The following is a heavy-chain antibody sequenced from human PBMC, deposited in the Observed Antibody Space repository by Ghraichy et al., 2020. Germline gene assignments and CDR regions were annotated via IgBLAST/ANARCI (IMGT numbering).Heavy chain of an antibody. J-gene: IGHJ4*02. V-gene: IGHV3-74*01. Sequence: GGSLRLSCAASGFTFSSDWMHWFRQASGKGPVWVSRINSDGSVINYAESVRGRFTISRDNAKNTLYLQMNSLRAEDTAVYYCVRDAFGPRDYWGQGTLVTVSS. CDR2: INSDGSVI. CDR1: GFTFSSDW. D-gene: IGHD3-10*01. CDR3: VRDAFGPRDY.